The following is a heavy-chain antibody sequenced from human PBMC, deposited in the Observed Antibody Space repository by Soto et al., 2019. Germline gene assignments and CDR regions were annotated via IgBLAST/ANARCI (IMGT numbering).Heavy chain of an antibody. CDR2: IIPIFGTA. CDR1: GGTFSSYA. V-gene: IGHV1-69*01. CDR3: ARAMSGLWPPKEGAFDI. D-gene: IGHD5-18*01. Sequence: QVQLVQSGAEVKKPGSSVKVSCKASGGTFSSYAISWVRQAPGQGLEWMGGIIPIFGTANYAQKFQGRVTITADESTSTAYMELSSLRAEDTAVYYCARAMSGLWPPKEGAFDIWGQGTMVTVSS. J-gene: IGHJ3*02.